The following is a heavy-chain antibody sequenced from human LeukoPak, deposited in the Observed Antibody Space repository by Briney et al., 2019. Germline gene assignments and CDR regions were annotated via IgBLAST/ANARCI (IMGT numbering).Heavy chain of an antibody. D-gene: IGHD6-19*01. CDR2: INTDGTVT. CDR1: GFTFSKYW. CDR3: ATKQWLAPPPDS. V-gene: IGHV3-74*01. J-gene: IGHJ4*02. Sequence: GGSLRLSCAASGFTFSKYWMLWVRQAPGKGLESGSRINTDGTVTTYADSVKGRFTVSRDNADNTMFLQMNSVRDEDTAVYYCATKQWLAPPPDSWGQGTPVTVSS.